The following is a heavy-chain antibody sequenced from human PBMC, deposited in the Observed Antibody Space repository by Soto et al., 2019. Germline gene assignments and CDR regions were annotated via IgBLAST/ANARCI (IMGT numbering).Heavy chain of an antibody. CDR3: ARDVDRTSHLNWFDP. Sequence: PGGSLRLSCEVSGFSLSGYGMHWVRQAPGKGLEWVAVIWYHGTTKNYADSVKGRFTISRDISKNTVYLQMDSLKVEDTAVYYCARDVDRTSHLNWFDPWGQGVMVTVSS. D-gene: IGHD5-12*01. V-gene: IGHV3-33*01. CDR1: GFSLSGYG. J-gene: IGHJ5*02. CDR2: IWYHGTTK.